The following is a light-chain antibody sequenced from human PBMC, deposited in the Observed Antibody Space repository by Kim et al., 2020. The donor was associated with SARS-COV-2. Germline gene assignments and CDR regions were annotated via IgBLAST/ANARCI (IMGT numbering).Light chain of an antibody. CDR2: DAS. J-gene: IGKJ4*01. CDR1: QNIDTY. Sequence: PVERATPSCEASQNIDTYVAWYQQRPGQAPRLLGYDASNRATGVPDRFSGSGSGTDFTLTISSLEPEDFSIYYCQQRNSWPPAVTFGGGTKVDIK. V-gene: IGKV3-11*01. CDR3: QQRNSWPPAVT.